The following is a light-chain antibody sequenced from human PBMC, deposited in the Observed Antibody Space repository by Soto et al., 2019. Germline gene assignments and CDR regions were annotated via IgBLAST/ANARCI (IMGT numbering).Light chain of an antibody. J-gene: IGKJ1*01. CDR1: QSVSSY. CDR3: QPRSNWPPIT. Sequence: EIVFTQSPATLSLSPGERATLSCRASQSVSSYLAWYQQKPGQAPRLLVYDASNRATGIPARFSSSGSGTDFTLTISSLETEDFAVYACQPRSNWPPITFGQGTKVDTK. CDR2: DAS. V-gene: IGKV3-11*01.